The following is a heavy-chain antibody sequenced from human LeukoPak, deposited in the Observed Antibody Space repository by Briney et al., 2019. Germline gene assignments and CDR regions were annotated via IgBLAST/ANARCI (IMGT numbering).Heavy chain of an antibody. V-gene: IGHV4-59*01. D-gene: IGHD5-12*01. CDR2: VYHTGST. CDR3: ARDVGSGYDYWFDP. J-gene: IGHJ5*02. Sequence: SETLSLTCTVSNGSISFYSWNRIRQPPGKGPEWIGYVYHTGSTNYNPSLKSRVTISVDTSKNQFSLRLSSVTAADTAVYYCARDVGSGYDYWFDPWGQGTLVTVSS. CDR1: NGSISFYS.